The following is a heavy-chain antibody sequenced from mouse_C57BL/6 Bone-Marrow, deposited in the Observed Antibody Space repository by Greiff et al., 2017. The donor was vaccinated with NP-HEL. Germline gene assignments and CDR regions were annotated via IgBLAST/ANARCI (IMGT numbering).Heavy chain of an antibody. J-gene: IGHJ3*01. CDR2: IHPNSGST. V-gene: IGHV1-64*01. Sequence: QVQLQQPGAELVKPGASVKLSCKASGYTFTSYWMHLVKQRPGQGLEWIGMIHPNSGSTNYNEKFKSKATLTVDKSSSTAYMQLSSLTSEDSAVYYCARDYGSSSWFAYWGQGTLVTVSA. CDR1: GYTFTSYW. D-gene: IGHD1-1*01. CDR3: ARDYGSSSWFAY.